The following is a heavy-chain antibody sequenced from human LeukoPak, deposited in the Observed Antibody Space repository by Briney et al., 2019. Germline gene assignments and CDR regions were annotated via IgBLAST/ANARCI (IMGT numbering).Heavy chain of an antibody. CDR2: INSDGSST. J-gene: IGHJ6*02. V-gene: IGHV3-74*03. CDR3: EVQDGMDV. Sequence: PGGSLRLSCAASGFTFSSYWMDWVRQAPGEGLGWVARINSDGSSTMYADSVKGRFTISRDNAKNTLYLQMNSLRAEDTAVYYCEVQDGMDVWGQGTTVTVSS. CDR1: GFTFSSYW.